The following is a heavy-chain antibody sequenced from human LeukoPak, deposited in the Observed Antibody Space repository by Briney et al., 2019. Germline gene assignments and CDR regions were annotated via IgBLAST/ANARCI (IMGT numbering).Heavy chain of an antibody. J-gene: IGHJ3*02. CDR1: GFTFSSYS. CDR2: ISGSGGST. Sequence: GGSLRLSCAASGFTFSSYSMNWVRQAPGKGLEWVSAISGSGGSTYYADSVKGRFTISRDNSKNTLYLQMNSLRAEDTAVYYCARDYDYYDSSGYYNKDAFDIWGQGTMVTVSS. V-gene: IGHV3-23*01. CDR3: ARDYDYYDSSGYYNKDAFDI. D-gene: IGHD3-22*01.